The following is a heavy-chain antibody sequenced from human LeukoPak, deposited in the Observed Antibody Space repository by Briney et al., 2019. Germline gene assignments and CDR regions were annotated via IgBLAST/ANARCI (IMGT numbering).Heavy chain of an antibody. V-gene: IGHV4-61*01. Sequence: SETLSLTCTVSGGSFSSGSYYWSWIRQPPGTGLEWIGYIYYSGSTNYNPSLKSRVTISVDTSKNQFSLKLSSATAADTAVYYCARDRYCSGGSCYRGDAFDIWGQGTMVTVSS. CDR3: ARDRYCSGGSCYRGDAFDI. J-gene: IGHJ3*02. CDR2: IYYSGST. CDR1: GGSFSSGSYY. D-gene: IGHD2-15*01.